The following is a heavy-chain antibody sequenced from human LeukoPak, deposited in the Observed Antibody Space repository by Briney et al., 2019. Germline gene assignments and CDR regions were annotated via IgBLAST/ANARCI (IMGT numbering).Heavy chain of an antibody. Sequence: GGSVRLSCAASGFTFSSYAMSWVRQAPGKGLEGVSAISGSGGSTYYADSVKGRFTISRDNSKNTLYLQMNSLRAEDTAVYYCAKGSSIAARFDWGQGTLVTVSS. D-gene: IGHD6-6*01. CDR2: ISGSGGST. CDR3: AKGSSIAARFD. V-gene: IGHV3-23*01. J-gene: IGHJ4*02. CDR1: GFTFSSYA.